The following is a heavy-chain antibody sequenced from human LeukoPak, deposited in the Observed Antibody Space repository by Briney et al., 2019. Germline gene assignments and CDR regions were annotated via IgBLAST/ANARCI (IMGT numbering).Heavy chain of an antibody. V-gene: IGHV4-39*01. J-gene: IGHJ1*01. CDR3: ARHLYYYDSSGSTGYFQH. Sequence: SETLSLTCTVSSGSISSSSYYWGWIRQPPGKGLEWMGSIYYSGSTYYNPSLKSRVTISVDTSKNQFSLKLSSVTAADTAVYYCARHLYYYDSSGSTGYFQHWGQGTLVTVSS. CDR1: SGSISSSSYY. CDR2: IYYSGST. D-gene: IGHD3-22*01.